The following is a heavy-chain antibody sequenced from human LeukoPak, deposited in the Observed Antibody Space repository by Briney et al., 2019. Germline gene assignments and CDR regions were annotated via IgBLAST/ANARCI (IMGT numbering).Heavy chain of an antibody. CDR1: GYTFTGYY. CDR2: INPNSGGT. CDR3: AXXXXXXXXTSCLLGMDV. D-gene: IGHD2-2*01. Sequence: ASVKVSCKASGYTFTGYYMHWVRQAPGQGLEWMGWINPNSGGTNYAQKFQGRVTMTRDTSISTAYMELSRLRSDDTAVYYCAXXXXXXXXTSCLLGMDVWGQGTTVTVSS. V-gene: IGHV1-2*02. J-gene: IGHJ6*02.